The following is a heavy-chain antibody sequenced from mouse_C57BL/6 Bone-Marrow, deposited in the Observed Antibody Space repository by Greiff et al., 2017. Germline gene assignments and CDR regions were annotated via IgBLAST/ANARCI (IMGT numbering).Heavy chain of an antibody. CDR1: GFNIKDDY. V-gene: IGHV14-4*01. J-gene: IGHJ2*01. CDR2: IDPEIGDT. CDR3: SSFDGNYFDF. Sequence: EVHLVESGAELVRPGASVKLSCTASGFNIKDDYIHWVKQRPEQGLEWIGWIDPEIGDTEYASQFQGKATITSDTASNTAYLQLSSLTSEDTAVYYCSSFDGNYFDFWGQGTPLTVAS. D-gene: IGHD2-3*01.